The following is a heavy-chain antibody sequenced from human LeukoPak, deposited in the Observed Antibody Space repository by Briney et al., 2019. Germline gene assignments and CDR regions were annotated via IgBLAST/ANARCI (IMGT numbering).Heavy chain of an antibody. V-gene: IGHV4-38-2*02. J-gene: IGHJ4*02. CDR2: IYHSGST. D-gene: IGHD3-3*01. CDR1: GYSISSGYY. CDR3: ARDNYDFWSGYYGGKGYFDY. Sequence: SETLSLTCTVSGYSISSGYYWGWIRQPQGKGLEWIGSIYHSGSTYYNPSLKSRVTISVDTSKNQFSLKLSSVTAADTAVYYCARDNYDFWSGYYGGKGYFDYWGQGTLVTVSS.